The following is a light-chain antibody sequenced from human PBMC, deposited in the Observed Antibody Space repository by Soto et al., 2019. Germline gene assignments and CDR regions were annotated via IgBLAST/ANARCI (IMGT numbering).Light chain of an antibody. J-gene: IGKJ1*01. CDR3: QQYNSYSGM. Sequence: DIQMTQSPSTLSASVGDRVTVTCRASQTIGSWLAWYQQKPGRAPKLLIFDASSLESGVPSRFSGNGSGTEFTLPISGLQPDDFASYYCQQYNSYSGMFGQGTKVDIK. CDR2: DAS. V-gene: IGKV1-5*01. CDR1: QTIGSW.